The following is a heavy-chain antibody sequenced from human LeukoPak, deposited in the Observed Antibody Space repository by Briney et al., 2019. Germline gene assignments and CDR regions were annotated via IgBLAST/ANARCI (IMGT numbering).Heavy chain of an antibody. CDR3: ARGGYCSSTSCYIYYYYYYMDV. Sequence: GSVKVSCKASGYTFTGYYMHWVRQAPGQGLEWMGWINPNSGGTNYAQKFQGRVTMTRDTSISTAYMELSRLRSDDTAVYYCARGGYCSSTSCYIYYYYYYMDVWGKGTTVTVSS. CDR1: GYTFTGYY. V-gene: IGHV1-2*02. CDR2: INPNSGGT. D-gene: IGHD2-2*02. J-gene: IGHJ6*03.